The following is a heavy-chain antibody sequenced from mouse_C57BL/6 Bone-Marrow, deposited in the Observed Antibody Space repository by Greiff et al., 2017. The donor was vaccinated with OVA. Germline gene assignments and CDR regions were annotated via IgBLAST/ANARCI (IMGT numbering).Heavy chain of an antibody. CDR3: ARDAPLRWSAYAMDY. D-gene: IGHD6-5*01. CDR1: GFTFSDFY. CDR2: SSNKANDFTT. J-gene: IGHJ4*01. V-gene: IGHV7-1*01. Sequence: EVKLMESGGGLVQSGRSLRLSCATSGFTFSDFYMEWVRQAPGKGLEWIAASSNKANDFTTEYSASVKGRFIVSRDTSQSILYLQMNALRAEDTAIYYCARDAPLRWSAYAMDYWGQGTSVTVSS.